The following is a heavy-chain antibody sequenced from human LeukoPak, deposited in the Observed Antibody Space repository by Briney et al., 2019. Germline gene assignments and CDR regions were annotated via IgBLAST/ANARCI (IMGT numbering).Heavy chain of an antibody. J-gene: IGHJ4*02. CDR2: ISGSGGST. CDR1: GGSISSYY. V-gene: IGHV3-23*01. D-gene: IGHD3-16*01. Sequence: PSETLSLTCTVSGGSISSYYWSWVRQAPGKGLEWVSAISGSGGSTYYADSVKGRFTISRDNSKNTLYLQMNSLRAEDTAVYYCAKEFLPGGFDFDYWGQGTLVTVSS. CDR3: AKEFLPGGFDFDY.